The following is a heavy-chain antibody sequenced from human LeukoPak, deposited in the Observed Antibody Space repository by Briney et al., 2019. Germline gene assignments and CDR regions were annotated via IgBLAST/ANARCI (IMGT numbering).Heavy chain of an antibody. V-gene: IGHV3-21*01. CDR2: ISSSSSYI. Sequence: GGSLRLSCAASGCTFSSYSMNWVRQAPGKGLEWVSSISSSSSYIYYADSVKGRFTISRDNAKNSLYLQMNSLRAEDTAVYYCARDQGTAMVPNWFDPWGQGTLVTVSS. CDR3: ARDQGTAMVPNWFDP. J-gene: IGHJ5*02. D-gene: IGHD5-18*01. CDR1: GCTFSSYS.